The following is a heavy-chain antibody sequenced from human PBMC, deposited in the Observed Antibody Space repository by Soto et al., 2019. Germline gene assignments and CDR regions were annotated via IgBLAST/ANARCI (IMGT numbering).Heavy chain of an antibody. V-gene: IGHV4-59*01. CDR2: SYYRGST. J-gene: IGHJ4*02. CDR3: ARRDGYNNNFDY. Sequence: SGTLSLTCTVYRGFISSYYWSWIPQPPGKVLEWIGYSYYRGSTNYNPSLKSRVTKSVDPSKNQFSLKLSSVTAADTSVYYCARRDGYNNNFDYWGQGTLVPVSS. D-gene: IGHD4-4*01. CDR1: RGFISSYY.